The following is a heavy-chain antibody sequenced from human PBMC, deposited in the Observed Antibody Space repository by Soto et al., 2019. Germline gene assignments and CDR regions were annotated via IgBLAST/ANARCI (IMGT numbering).Heavy chain of an antibody. CDR2: ISYDGSNK. J-gene: IGHJ1*01. D-gene: IGHD2-21*02. CDR1: GFTFSSYA. CDR3: AREPDCGGDCYPQYSQH. V-gene: IGHV3-30-3*01. Sequence: GGSLRLSCAASGFTFSSYAMHWVRQAPGKGLEWVAVISYDGSNKYYADSVKGRFTISRDNSKNTLYLQMNSLRAEDTAVYYCAREPDCGGDCYPQYSQHWGQGTLVTVSS.